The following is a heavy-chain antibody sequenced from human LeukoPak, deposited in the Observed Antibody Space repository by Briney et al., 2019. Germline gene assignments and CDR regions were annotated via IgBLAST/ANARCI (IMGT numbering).Heavy chain of an antibody. D-gene: IGHD3-3*01. CDR1: GYTFTGYY. J-gene: IGHJ4*02. Sequence: ASVKVSCKASGYTFTGYYMHWVRQAPGQGLEWMGWINPNSGGTNYAQKFQGRVTMTRDTSISTAYMELSRLRSDDTAVYYCARVDFWSGYAPFDYWGQGTLVTDSP. CDR2: INPNSGGT. CDR3: ARVDFWSGYAPFDY. V-gene: IGHV1-2*02.